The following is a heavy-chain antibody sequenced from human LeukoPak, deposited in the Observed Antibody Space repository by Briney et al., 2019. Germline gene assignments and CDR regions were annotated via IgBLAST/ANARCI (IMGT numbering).Heavy chain of an antibody. Sequence: SGGSLRLSCEASGFTFSGYEMNWVRQAPGKGLEWVSYISSSGSTIYYADSVKGRFTISRDNAKNSLYLQMNSLRAEDTAVYYCARGQPRVAALNYWGQGTLVTVSS. CDR3: ARGQPRVAALNY. V-gene: IGHV3-48*03. CDR2: ISSSGSTI. D-gene: IGHD6-6*01. J-gene: IGHJ4*02. CDR1: GFTFSGYE.